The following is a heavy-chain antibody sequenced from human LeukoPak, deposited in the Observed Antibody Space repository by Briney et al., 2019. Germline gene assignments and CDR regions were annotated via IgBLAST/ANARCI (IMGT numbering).Heavy chain of an antibody. V-gene: IGHV4-59*01. CDR3: ARAMRWTSGPVELGWFDR. Sequence: SETLSLTCSVSGDSFSDYYWTWIRRPPGGGLDWIGHIYFRGTTKYNPSLKNRVTISVDTSKNQVSLTLTSVTAADTAVYYCARAMRWTSGPVELGWFDRWGQGTLVTVSS. CDR2: IYFRGTT. J-gene: IGHJ5*02. CDR1: GDSFSDYY. D-gene: IGHD1-1*01.